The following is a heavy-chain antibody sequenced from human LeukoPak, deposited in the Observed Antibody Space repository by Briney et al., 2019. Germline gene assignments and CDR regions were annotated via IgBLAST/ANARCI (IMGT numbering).Heavy chain of an antibody. V-gene: IGHV3-7*03. CDR1: GFTFSTYW. CDR2: IKQDGSEK. D-gene: IGHD2-21*02. Sequence: GGSLRLSCAASGFTFSTYWMSWVRQAPGKGLEWVVNIKQDGSEKYYVDSVKGRFTISRDNAKNSLYLQMNNLRVEDAAVYYCARWGRIVVVAGNAFDIWGQGTMVTVSS. J-gene: IGHJ3*02. CDR3: ARWGRIVVVAGNAFDI.